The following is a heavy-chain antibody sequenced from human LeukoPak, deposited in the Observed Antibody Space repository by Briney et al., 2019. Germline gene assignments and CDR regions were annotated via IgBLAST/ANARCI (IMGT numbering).Heavy chain of an antibody. CDR3: ARPYYDSSGYNDY. J-gene: IGHJ4*02. Sequence: GGSLRLSCAASGFTFSSYSTNWVRQAPGKGLEWVSSISSSSSYIYYADSVKGRFTISRDNAKNSLYLQMNSLRAEDTAVYYCARPYYDSSGYNDYWGQGTLVTVSS. V-gene: IGHV3-21*01. CDR1: GFTFSSYS. D-gene: IGHD3-22*01. CDR2: ISSSSSYI.